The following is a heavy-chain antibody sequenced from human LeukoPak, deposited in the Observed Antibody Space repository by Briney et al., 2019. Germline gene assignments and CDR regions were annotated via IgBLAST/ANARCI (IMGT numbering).Heavy chain of an antibody. Sequence: GGSLRLSCAASGFTFSSYGMHWVRQAPGKGLEWVAVIWYDGSNKYYADSVKGRFTISRDNSKNTLYLQMNSLRAEDTAVYYCAKRKQLEEDYFDYWGQGTLVTVSS. D-gene: IGHD6-13*01. CDR2: IWYDGSNK. CDR3: AKRKQLEEDYFDY. CDR1: GFTFSSYG. J-gene: IGHJ4*02. V-gene: IGHV3-30*02.